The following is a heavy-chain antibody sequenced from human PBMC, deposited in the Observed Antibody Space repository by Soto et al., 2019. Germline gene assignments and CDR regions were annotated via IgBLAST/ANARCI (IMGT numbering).Heavy chain of an antibody. Sequence: EVQLVQSGAEVKKPGESLRISCKGSGYSFTSYWISWVRQMPGNGLEWMGRIDPSDSYTNYSPSFQGHVTISADKSIRTAYLQWSSLKASDTAMYYCARPVVGARGWVEEPLWGPGTRVTVSS. CDR2: IDPSDSYT. D-gene: IGHD1-1*01. CDR1: GYSFTSYW. V-gene: IGHV5-10-1*01. CDR3: ARPVVGARGWVEEPL. J-gene: IGHJ4*02.